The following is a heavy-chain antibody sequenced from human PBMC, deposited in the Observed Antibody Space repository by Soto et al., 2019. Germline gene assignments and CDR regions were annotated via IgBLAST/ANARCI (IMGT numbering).Heavy chain of an antibody. J-gene: IGHJ4*02. CDR2: IDYSWIT. CDR3: ARHSKWRGFDY. V-gene: IGHV4-61*01. D-gene: IGHD3-3*01. CDR1: GASVSSGSYY. Sequence: ETLCSSGPVSGASVSSGSYYRSWIRQPPGKGLEWIGYIDYSWITNYNPSLKSRVTISLDTSKNQLSLKLSSVTAADTAVYYCARHSKWRGFDYWGQGTQVTVSA.